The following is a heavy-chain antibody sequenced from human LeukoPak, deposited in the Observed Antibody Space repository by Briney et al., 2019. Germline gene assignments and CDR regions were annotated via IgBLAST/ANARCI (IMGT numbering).Heavy chain of an antibody. CDR1: GGSISSGGYY. CDR3: ARDSSGYYSFDY. V-gene: IGHV4-31*03. Sequence: PSQTLSLTCTVSGGSISSGGYYWSWIRQHPGTGLEWIGYIYYSGSTYYNPSLKSRVTLSVDTSKNQFSLKLSSVTAADTAVYYCARDSSGYYSFDYWGQGTLVTVSP. J-gene: IGHJ4*02. D-gene: IGHD3-22*01. CDR2: IYYSGST.